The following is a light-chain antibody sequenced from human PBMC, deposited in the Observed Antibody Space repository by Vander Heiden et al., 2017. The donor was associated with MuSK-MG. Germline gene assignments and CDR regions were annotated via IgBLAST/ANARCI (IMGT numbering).Light chain of an antibody. J-gene: IGKJ5*01. Sequence: IVITQSPASLAVSLGGAATLTCKPRQSDFHTPHNKNYLGWYQQKPGQAPKLLIHGASTREAGVPDRFSGSGSGTDFTLSISSLQAEDVAVYYCQQYQRLPITFGQGTRLDIK. CDR3: QQYQRLPIT. V-gene: IGKV4-1*01. CDR2: GAS. CDR1: QSDFHTPHNKNY.